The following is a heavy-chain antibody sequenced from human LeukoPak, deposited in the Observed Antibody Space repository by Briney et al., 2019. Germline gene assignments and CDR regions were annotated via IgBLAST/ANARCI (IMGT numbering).Heavy chain of an antibody. J-gene: IGHJ4*02. CDR1: RGSVGSDNSY. CDR2: IYADGSS. D-gene: IGHD3-10*01. CDR3: ARGYYYRT. V-gene: IGHV4-61*02. Sequence: SQTLSLTCTVSRGSVGSDNSYWNWIRQPAGKGLEWIGRIYADGSSTYNPSLKSRVTILVDTSKNQFSLRLSSMTAADTAVYYCARGYYYRTWGLGTLVTVSS.